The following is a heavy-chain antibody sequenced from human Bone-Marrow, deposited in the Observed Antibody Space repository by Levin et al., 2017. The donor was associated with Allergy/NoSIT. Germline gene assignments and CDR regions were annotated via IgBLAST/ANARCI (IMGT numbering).Heavy chain of an antibody. D-gene: IGHD3-10*01. CDR3: AVVDIWFGDLLSLYFDY. CDR2: INQDGSEK. Sequence: GGSLRLSCTASEFTFSSYWMSWVRQAPGKGLEWVANINQDGSEKYYVDSVRGRFTISRDNAKGSLFLQMNSLPAEDTAVYYCAVVDIWFGDLLSLYFDYWGRGTQVAVAS. V-gene: IGHV3-7*01. J-gene: IGHJ4*02. CDR1: EFTFSSYW.